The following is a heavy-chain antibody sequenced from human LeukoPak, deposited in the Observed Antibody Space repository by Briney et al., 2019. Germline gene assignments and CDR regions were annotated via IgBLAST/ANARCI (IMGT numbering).Heavy chain of an antibody. J-gene: IGHJ6*03. Sequence: ASVKVSCKASGYTFTSYGISWVRQAPGQGLEWMGWISAYNGNTNYAQKLQGRVTMTTDTSTSTAYMELRSLRSDDTAVYYCARSPQWSSGGIINYYMDVWGKGTTVSISS. CDR1: GYTFTSYG. CDR3: ARSPQWSSGGIINYYMDV. CDR2: ISAYNGNT. D-gene: IGHD6-19*01. V-gene: IGHV1-18*01.